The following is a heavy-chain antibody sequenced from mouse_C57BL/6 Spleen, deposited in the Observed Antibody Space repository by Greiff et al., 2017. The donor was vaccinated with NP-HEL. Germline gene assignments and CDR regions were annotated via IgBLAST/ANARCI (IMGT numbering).Heavy chain of an antibody. V-gene: IGHV2-9-1*01. D-gene: IGHD1-1*01. J-gene: IGHJ4*01. Sequence: QVQLKESGPGLVAPSQSLSITCTVSGFSLTSYAISWVRQPPGKGLEWLGVIWTGGGTNYNSALKSRLSISKDNSKSQVFLKMNSLQTDNTARYYCDREDLTTVVAGAMDYWGQGTSVTVSS. CDR1: GFSLTSYA. CDR2: IWTGGGT. CDR3: DREDLTTVVAGAMDY.